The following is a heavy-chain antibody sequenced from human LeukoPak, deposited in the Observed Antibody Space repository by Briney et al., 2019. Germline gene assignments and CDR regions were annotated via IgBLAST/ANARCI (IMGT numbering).Heavy chain of an antibody. CDR3: VRVPQRVPHNWFDP. D-gene: IGHD1-1*01. CDR1: GYTFNTND. CDR2: MNPHSGSV. Sequence: GASVKVSCKASGYTFNTNDINWVQQATGQGLEWMGWMNPHSGSVGYAQKFQGRVIMTWDTSISTAYMELSSLTSDDTAVYYCVRVPQRVPHNWFDPWGQGTLVTVSS. V-gene: IGHV1-8*02. J-gene: IGHJ5*02.